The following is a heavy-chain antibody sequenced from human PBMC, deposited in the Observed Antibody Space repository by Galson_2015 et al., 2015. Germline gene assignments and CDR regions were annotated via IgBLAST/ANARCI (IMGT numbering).Heavy chain of an antibody. J-gene: IGHJ4*02. D-gene: IGHD3-10*01. Sequence: SLRLSCAASGFTFSSYRMNWVRQAPGKGLEWVSNTISGSTIYYADSVKGRFTISRDNAKNSLYLQMNSLRDEDTAVYYCARGYNYGSGSYGFDYWGQGTLVTVSS. CDR1: GFTFSSYR. CDR2: TISGSTI. V-gene: IGHV3-48*02. CDR3: ARGYNYGSGSYGFDY.